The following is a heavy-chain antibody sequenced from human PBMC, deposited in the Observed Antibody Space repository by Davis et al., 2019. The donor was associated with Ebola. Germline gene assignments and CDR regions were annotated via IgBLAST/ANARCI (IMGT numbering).Heavy chain of an antibody. Sequence: GESLKISCAASGFTFSDHYMSWVRQAPGKGLEWVANIRPDGSEEQYVDSLKGRITISRDNAKNSLYLQVNSLRDEDTAVYYCAKSGLSFGVVKYHYGMDVWGKGTTVTVSS. CDR2: IRPDGSEE. D-gene: IGHD3-3*01. CDR1: GFTFSDHY. V-gene: IGHV3-7*03. CDR3: AKSGLSFGVVKYHYGMDV. J-gene: IGHJ6*04.